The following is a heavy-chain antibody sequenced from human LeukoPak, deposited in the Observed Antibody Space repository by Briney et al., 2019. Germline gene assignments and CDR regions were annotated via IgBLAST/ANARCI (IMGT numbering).Heavy chain of an antibody. V-gene: IGHV4-39*07. J-gene: IGHJ6*03. Sequence: SETLSLTCTVSGGSISSSSYYWGWIRQPPGKGLEWIGSIYYSGSTNYNPSLKSRVTISVDTSKNQFSLKLSSVTAADTAVYYCARGLGPYMDVWGKGTTVTISS. CDR2: IYYSGST. CDR1: GGSISSSSYY. CDR3: ARGLGPYMDV.